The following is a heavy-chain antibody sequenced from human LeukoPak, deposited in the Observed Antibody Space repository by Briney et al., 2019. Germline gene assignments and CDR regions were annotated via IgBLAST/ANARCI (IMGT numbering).Heavy chain of an antibody. CDR3: AKASNYGSGSYYPPGVDY. CDR2: ISGSGGST. Sequence: PGGSLRLSCAASGFTFSSYAMSWVRQAPGKGLEWVSAISGSGGSTYYADSVKGRFTISRDNSKNTLYLQMNSLRAEDTAVYYCAKASNYGSGSYYPPGVDYWVQGTLVTVSS. CDR1: GFTFSSYA. D-gene: IGHD3-10*01. V-gene: IGHV3-23*01. J-gene: IGHJ4*02.